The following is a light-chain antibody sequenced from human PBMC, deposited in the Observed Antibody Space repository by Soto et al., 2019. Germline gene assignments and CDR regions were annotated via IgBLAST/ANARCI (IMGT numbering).Light chain of an antibody. V-gene: IGKV1-5*01. CDR3: QQYNSYPYT. CDR1: QSISSW. Sequence: DIQMTQSPSTLSASVGDRVTITCRASQSISSWLAWYQQKPGKAPKLLIYDASSLESGVPSRFSGSGSGTEFTLTISSMQPDDFAIYHYQQYNSYPYTFGQGTKLEIK. CDR2: DAS. J-gene: IGKJ2*01.